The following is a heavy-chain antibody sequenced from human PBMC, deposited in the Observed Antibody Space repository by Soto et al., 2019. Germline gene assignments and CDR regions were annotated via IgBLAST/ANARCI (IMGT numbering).Heavy chain of an antibody. J-gene: IGHJ6*02. Sequence: QVQLVQSGDEVKKPGASVKVSCKASGYIFVNYGITWVRQAPGQGLEWMGWISPYTGNTHSATKVQGRLTMTTDTSTSTAYMDLGSLTSDDTAVYYCVMVDNYVTPTPQDVWGQGTTVTVSS. CDR3: VMVDNYVTPTPQDV. D-gene: IGHD3-16*01. CDR2: ISPYTGNT. V-gene: IGHV1-18*01. CDR1: GYIFVNYG.